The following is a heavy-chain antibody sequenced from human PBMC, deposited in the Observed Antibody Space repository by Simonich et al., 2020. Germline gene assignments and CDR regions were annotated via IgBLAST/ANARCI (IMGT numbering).Heavy chain of an antibody. J-gene: IGHJ3*02. CDR1: GYTFTGYY. CDR3: ARDTFLGYCSSTSCYDAFDI. V-gene: IGHV1-2*06. CDR2: INPNSGGT. Sequence: QVQLVQSGAEVKKPGASVKVSCKASGYTFTGYYMHWVRQAPGQGLEWMGRINPNSGGTNYAQKFQGRVTMTRDTSISTAYMGLSRLRSDDTAVYYCARDTFLGYCSSTSCYDAFDIWGQGTMVTVSS. D-gene: IGHD2-2*01.